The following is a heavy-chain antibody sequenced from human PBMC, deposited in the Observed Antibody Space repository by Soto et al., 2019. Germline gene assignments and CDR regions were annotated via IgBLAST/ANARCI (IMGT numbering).Heavy chain of an antibody. D-gene: IGHD6-19*01. CDR3: ARDGVPIAGRSGYFDY. Sequence: ASVKVSCKASGYNFNNYYIHWVRQTPGQGPEWIGVINPSRGLTTYSQRFQGRVSMTRDTSTTTVYMELSSLRSEDTAIYYCARDGVPIAGRSGYFDYWGPGTEVTVSS. J-gene: IGHJ4*02. CDR1: GYNFNNYY. V-gene: IGHV1-46*02. CDR2: INPSRGLT.